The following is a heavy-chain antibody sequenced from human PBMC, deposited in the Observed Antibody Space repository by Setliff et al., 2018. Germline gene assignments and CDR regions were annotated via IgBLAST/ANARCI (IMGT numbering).Heavy chain of an antibody. J-gene: IGHJ6*02. CDR3: ARDRSAYNYGLDV. V-gene: IGHV4-59*01. CDR1: GGFINNYY. Sequence: PSETLSLTCTVSGGFINNYYWSWIRQAPGKGLEWVGYVYYTGTTNYSPSLKGRVIISVDASKNRLSLQLNSVTPADTAVYYCARDRSAYNYGLDVWGQGTTVTVS. CDR2: VYYTGTT.